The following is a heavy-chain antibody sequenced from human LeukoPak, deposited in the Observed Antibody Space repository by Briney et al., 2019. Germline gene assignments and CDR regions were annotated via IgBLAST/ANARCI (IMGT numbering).Heavy chain of an antibody. CDR2: MNPNSGNT. CDR3: ARALMVQGVIGYWFDP. J-gene: IGHJ5*02. CDR1: GYTFTSYD. Sequence: ASVKVSCKASGYTFTSYDINWVRQATGQGLEWMGWMNPNSGNTGYAQKFQGRVTMTRNTSISTAYVELSSLRSEDTAVYYCARALMVQGVIGYWFDPWGQGTLVTVSS. D-gene: IGHD3-10*01. V-gene: IGHV1-8*01.